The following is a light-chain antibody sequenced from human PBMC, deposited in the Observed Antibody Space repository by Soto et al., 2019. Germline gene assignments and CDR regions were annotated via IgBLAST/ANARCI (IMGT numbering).Light chain of an antibody. V-gene: IGKV1-5*03. J-gene: IGKJ3*01. CDR3: QQYNNYPFT. CDR1: QSISSW. CDR2: KAS. Sequence: DIQMTQSPSTLSASVGDRVTITCRASQSISSWLAWYQQKPGKAPKVLIYKASSLESGVPSRFSGSGSGTEFTLTIISLQPDDFATYYCQQYNNYPFTFGPGTKVDIK.